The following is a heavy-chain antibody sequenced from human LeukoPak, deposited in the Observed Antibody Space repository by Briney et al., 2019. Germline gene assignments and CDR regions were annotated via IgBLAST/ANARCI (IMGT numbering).Heavy chain of an antibody. J-gene: IGHJ4*02. D-gene: IGHD6-19*01. CDR2: IIPIFGTA. Sequence: GSSLKLSYQASGSTLSSYAISLVRQAAGQGLKWMGGIIPIFGTANYAQKFQGRVTITTDESTSTAYMELSSLRSEDTAVYYCARGVRGRIAVAGANGYYFDYWGQGTLVTVSS. CDR1: GSTLSSYA. CDR3: ARGVRGRIAVAGANGYYFDY. V-gene: IGHV1-69*05.